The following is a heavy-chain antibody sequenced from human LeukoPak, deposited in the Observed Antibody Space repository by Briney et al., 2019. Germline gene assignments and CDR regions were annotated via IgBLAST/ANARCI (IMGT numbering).Heavy chain of an antibody. D-gene: IGHD3-3*02. CDR3: ARIGPILGAAWVDY. CDR2: IFYAGST. Sequence: SETLSLTCAVSGYSISSNHWWGWIRQPPGKGLEWIVYIFYAGSTYYNPSLKSRVTMSVDTSKNQFSLRLSSVTAVDTAVYYCARIGPILGAAWVDYWGQGTLVSVSS. CDR1: GYSISSNHW. V-gene: IGHV4-28*01. J-gene: IGHJ4*02.